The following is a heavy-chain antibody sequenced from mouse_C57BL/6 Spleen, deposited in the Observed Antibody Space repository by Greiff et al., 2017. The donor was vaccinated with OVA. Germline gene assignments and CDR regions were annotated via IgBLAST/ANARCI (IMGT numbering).Heavy chain of an antibody. Sequence: QVQLQQSGPELVKPGASVKISCTASGYAFSSSWMTWVKQRPGKGLEWIGRIYPGGGDTNYNGKFKGKATLTADKSSSTAYMQLSSLTSEDSAVYFCAYSNPYYYAMDYWGQGTSVTVSS. J-gene: IGHJ4*01. D-gene: IGHD2-5*01. V-gene: IGHV1-82*01. CDR1: GYAFSSSW. CDR2: IYPGGGDT. CDR3: AYSNPYYYAMDY.